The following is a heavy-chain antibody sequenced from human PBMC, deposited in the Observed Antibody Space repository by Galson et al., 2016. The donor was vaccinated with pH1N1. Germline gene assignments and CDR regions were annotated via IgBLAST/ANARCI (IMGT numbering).Heavy chain of an antibody. CDR2: TDWDDDT. D-gene: IGHD2-21*01. V-gene: IGHV2-70*17. CDR3: ARMGDCGGVLSDD. Sequence: PALVKPTQTLTLTCTFSGFSLTTTGVCVSWLRQPPGKALEWLARTDWDDDTFYSPSLMTRLTISKDTSRNQVVLTMTNMDPVDTATYYCARMGDCGGVLSDDWGRGTLVTVSS. CDR1: GFSLTTTGVC. J-gene: IGHJ4*02.